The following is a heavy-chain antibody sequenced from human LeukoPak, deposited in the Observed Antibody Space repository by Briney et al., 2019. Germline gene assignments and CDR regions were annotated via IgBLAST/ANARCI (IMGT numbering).Heavy chain of an antibody. J-gene: IGHJ3*01. V-gene: IGHV3-9*01. CDR3: ATVSRSSWRAFDF. CDR2: ISWNSDTI. Sequence: GGSLRLSCAVSGFTFDDYAMHWVRQVPGKGLEWVSGISWNSDTIDLADSVKGRFTISRDNAKNSLYLQMNSLRAEDTAVYYCATVSRSSWRAFDFWGQGTKVIVSS. CDR1: GFTFDDYA. D-gene: IGHD6-13*01.